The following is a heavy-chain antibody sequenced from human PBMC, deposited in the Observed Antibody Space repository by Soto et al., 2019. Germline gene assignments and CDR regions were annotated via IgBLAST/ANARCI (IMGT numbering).Heavy chain of an antibody. J-gene: IGHJ6*02. CDR1: GFTFRSYG. CDR2: IWFDGSKK. Sequence: QMQLVESGGGVVQPGRSLRLSCAASGFTFRSYGIHWVRQAPGKGLAWVALIWFDGSKKYYVDSVKGRFAVSRDNSKNTLYLQMNSLRVEDTDVYYCARDRLVPYGYGLDVWGQGTTVTVSS. CDR3: ARDRLVPYGYGLDV. V-gene: IGHV3-33*01. D-gene: IGHD2-2*01.